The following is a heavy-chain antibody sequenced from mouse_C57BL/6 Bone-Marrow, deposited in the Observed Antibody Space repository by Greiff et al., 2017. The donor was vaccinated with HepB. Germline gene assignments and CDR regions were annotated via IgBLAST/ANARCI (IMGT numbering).Heavy chain of an antibody. J-gene: IGHJ2*01. CDR1: GYTFTSYW. CDR2: IHPSDSDT. V-gene: IGHV1-74*01. CDR3: ARRGFYSNYVSFDY. D-gene: IGHD2-5*01. Sequence: QVQLQQSGAELVKPGASVKVSCKASGYTFTSYWMYWVIQRPGQGLEWIGWIHPSDSDTNYNQKFKGKSTLTVDKASSTDYMQLSSLTSEDSAVYYCARRGFYSNYVSFDYWGQGTARTVSS.